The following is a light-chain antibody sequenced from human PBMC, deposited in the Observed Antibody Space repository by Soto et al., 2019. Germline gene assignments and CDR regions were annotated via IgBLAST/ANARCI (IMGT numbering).Light chain of an antibody. CDR1: QSISNS. J-gene: IGKJ1*01. Sequence: GDRVTITCRASQSISNSLSWYKQKAGKAPKLLIYYASSLEGGVPSRFSGSGSGTEFTLTISSLQPDDVATYYCQHYNVYSGTFGQGTKVDI. CDR3: QHYNVYSGT. CDR2: YAS. V-gene: IGKV1-5*01.